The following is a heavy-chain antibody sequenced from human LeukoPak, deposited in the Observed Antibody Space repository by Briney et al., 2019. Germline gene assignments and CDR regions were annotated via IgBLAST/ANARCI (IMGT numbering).Heavy chain of an antibody. CDR3: ARSRDSSGYRNNWFDP. V-gene: IGHV4-59*01. CDR2: ISSSGST. D-gene: IGHD3-22*01. Sequence: SETLSLTCTVSDDSISSYYWSWIRQPPGKGLEWMGYISSSGSTNYNPSLKSRVTMSVDTSKNQFSLTLNSVTAADTAVYYCARSRDSSGYRNNWFDPWGQGTLVTVSS. CDR1: DDSISSYY. J-gene: IGHJ5*02.